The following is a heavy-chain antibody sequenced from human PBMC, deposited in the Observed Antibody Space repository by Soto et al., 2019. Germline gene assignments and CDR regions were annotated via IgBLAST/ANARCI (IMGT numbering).Heavy chain of an antibody. CDR1: GGSISSGDYY. J-gene: IGHJ5*02. D-gene: IGHD3-3*01. CDR3: ARDIITPNTYYDFWSGSHRRWFDP. V-gene: IGHV4-30-4*01. Sequence: SETLSLTCTVSGGSISSGDYYWSWIRQPPGKGLEWIGYIYYSGSTYYNPSLKSRVTISVDTSKNQFSLKLSSVTAADTAVYYCARDIITPNTYYDFWSGSHRRWFDPWGRGTLVTVSS. CDR2: IYYSGST.